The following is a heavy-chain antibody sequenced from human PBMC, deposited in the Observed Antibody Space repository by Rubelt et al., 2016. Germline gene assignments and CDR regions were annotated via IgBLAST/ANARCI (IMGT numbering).Heavy chain of an antibody. Sequence: QVQLVQSGAEVKKPGSSVKVSCKASGGTFSSYAISWVRQAPGQGLEWMGGIIPIFGTANYARMFQCRVTITPGESTSTAYMELSSLRSEDTAVYYCARESTTVRCMDVWGQGTTVTVSS. CDR2: IIPIFGTA. D-gene: IGHD4-17*01. CDR3: ARESTTVRCMDV. V-gene: IGHV1-69*01. CDR1: GGTFSSYA. J-gene: IGHJ6*02.